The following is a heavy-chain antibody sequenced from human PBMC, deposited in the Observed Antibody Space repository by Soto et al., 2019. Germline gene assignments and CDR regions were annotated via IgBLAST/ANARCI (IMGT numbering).Heavy chain of an antibody. V-gene: IGHV1-69*01. CDR1: GGTFSSYA. Sequence: QVQLVQSGAEVKKPGSSVKVSCKASGGTFSSYAISWVRQAPGQGLEWMGGIIPIFGTANYAQKFQGRVTITADESTSTAYMELSSLRSEDTAVYYCASVVPAAIRPEYYYYYGMDVWGQGTTVTVSS. D-gene: IGHD2-2*02. CDR2: IIPIFGTA. CDR3: ASVVPAAIRPEYYYYYGMDV. J-gene: IGHJ6*02.